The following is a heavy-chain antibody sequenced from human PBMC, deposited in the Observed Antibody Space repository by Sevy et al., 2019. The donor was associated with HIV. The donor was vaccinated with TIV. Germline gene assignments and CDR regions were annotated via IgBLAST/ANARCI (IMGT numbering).Heavy chain of an antibody. D-gene: IGHD2-15*01. V-gene: IGHV3-7*03. Sequence: GGSLRLSCAASGFTFSNYWMSWVRQAPGKGLEWVANIKQDGSEKYYVDSVKGRFTISRDNGQNSLYLQMNSLRIDDTALYYCGRAHGYCVVNSCFGGSINAFDILGQGTMVTVSS. J-gene: IGHJ3*02. CDR3: GRAHGYCVVNSCFGGSINAFDI. CDR1: GFTFSNYW. CDR2: IKQDGSEK.